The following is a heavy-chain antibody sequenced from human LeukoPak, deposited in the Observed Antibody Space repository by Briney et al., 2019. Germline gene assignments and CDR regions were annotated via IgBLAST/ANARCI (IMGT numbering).Heavy chain of an antibody. D-gene: IGHD3-9*01. CDR3: ARTPQGDNYFDY. V-gene: IGHV4-59*12. CDR2: IYYSGST. CDR1: GSSISSYY. J-gene: IGHJ4*02. Sequence: PSETLSLTCTVSGSSISSYYWSWLRQPPGKGLEWIGNIYYSGSTNYNPSLKSRVTISVDTSKNQFSLKLSSVTAADTAVFYCARTPQGDNYFDYWGQGHLVTVSS.